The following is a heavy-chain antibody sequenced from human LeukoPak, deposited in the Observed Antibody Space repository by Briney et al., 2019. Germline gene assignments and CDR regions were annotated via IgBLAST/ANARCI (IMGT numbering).Heavy chain of an antibody. V-gene: IGHV4-4*07. CDR1: GGSISGYF. D-gene: IGHD2-15*01. CDR3: ARVMVVATTLAWLDP. CDR2: IYTSGST. J-gene: IGHJ5*02. Sequence: SETLSLTCTVSGGSISGYFWNWIRQPAGKGLEWIGRIYTSGSTTYNPSLTSRVTMSVDTAKNQLSLKLSSVTAAATAVYYCARVMVVATTLAWLDPWGQGTLVTVSS.